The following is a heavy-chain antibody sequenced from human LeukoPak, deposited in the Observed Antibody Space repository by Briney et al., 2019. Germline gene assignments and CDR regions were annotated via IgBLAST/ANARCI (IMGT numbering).Heavy chain of an antibody. D-gene: IGHD4-11*01. J-gene: IGHJ4*02. CDR2: IYTSGST. CDR3: ARADYSTQNYYYFDC. Sequence: PSETLSLTCTVSGGSISSYYWSWIRQPAGKGLEWIGRIYTSGSTNYNPSLKSRVTISVDKSKNQFSLKLSSVTAADTAVYYCARADYSTQNYYYFDCWAQGTLVTVSS. CDR1: GGSISSYY. V-gene: IGHV4-4*07.